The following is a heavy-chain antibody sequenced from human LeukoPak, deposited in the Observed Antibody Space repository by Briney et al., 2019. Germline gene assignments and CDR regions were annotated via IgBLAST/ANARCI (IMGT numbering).Heavy chain of an antibody. J-gene: IGHJ3*02. CDR1: GGTFSSYA. D-gene: IGHD4-23*01. CDR3: ASKGASTVVFPGAFDI. V-gene: IGHV1-69*13. CDR2: IIPIFGTA. Sequence: SVKVSCKASGGTFSSYAISWVRQAPGQGLEWMGGIIPIFGTANYAQKFQGRVTITADESTSTAYMELSSLRSEDTAVYYCASKGASTVVFPGAFDIWGQGTMVTVSS.